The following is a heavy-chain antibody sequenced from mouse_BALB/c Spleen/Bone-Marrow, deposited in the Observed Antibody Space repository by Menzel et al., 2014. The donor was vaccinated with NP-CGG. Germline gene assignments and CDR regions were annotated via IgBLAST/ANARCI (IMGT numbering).Heavy chain of an antibody. J-gene: IGHJ1*01. Sequence: EVQGVESGPELVKPGTSVKMSCKASGYTFTSYVMHWVKRKPGQGLEWIGNINPYNDGTKYNEKFKGKATLTSDKFSSTAYMELGSLTSEDSAVYYCARSLYGFDWYFDVWGAGTTVTVSS. CDR1: GYTFTSYV. V-gene: IGHV1-14*01. CDR3: ARSLYGFDWYFDV. CDR2: INPYNDGT. D-gene: IGHD2-2*01.